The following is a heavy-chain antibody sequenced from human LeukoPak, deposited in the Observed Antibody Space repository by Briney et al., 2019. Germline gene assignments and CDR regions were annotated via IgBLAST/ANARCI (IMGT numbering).Heavy chain of an antibody. CDR3: ARDSRDGYNYRFDY. D-gene: IGHD5-24*01. CDR2: IYYSGTT. CDR1: GGSISSCY. V-gene: IGHV4-59*01. Sequence: SETLSLTCTVSGGSISSCYWNWIRQPPGKGLEWIGYIYYSGTTNYNPSLKSRVTISVDTSKNQFSLKLSSVTAADTALYYCARDSRDGYNYRFDYWGPGTLVTVSS. J-gene: IGHJ4*02.